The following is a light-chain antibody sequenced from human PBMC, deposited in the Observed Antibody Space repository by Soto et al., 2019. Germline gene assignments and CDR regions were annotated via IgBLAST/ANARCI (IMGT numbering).Light chain of an antibody. CDR3: SSYTTTNTVL. V-gene: IGLV2-14*03. CDR1: SNDVGRYNY. J-gene: IGLJ2*01. CDR2: DVS. Sequence: QSVLTQPASVSASPGQSITISCTGTSNDVGRYNYVSWYQHHPDKAPKLIIFDVSDRPSGVSNRFSGSKSGNTASLTISGLQAEDEADYYCSSYTTTNTVLFGGGTKLTVL.